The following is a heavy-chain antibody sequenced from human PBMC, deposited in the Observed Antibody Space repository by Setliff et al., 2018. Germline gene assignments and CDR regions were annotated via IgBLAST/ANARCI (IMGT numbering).Heavy chain of an antibody. CDR3: ARGRSLLWFGELSRPYYFDY. Sequence: GASVKVSCKASGGTFGSYAISWVRQAPGQGLEWMGGIIPIFGTANYAQKFQGRVTITTDESTSTAYMELSSLRSEDTAVYYCARGRSLLWFGELSRPYYFDYWGQGTLVTVSS. V-gene: IGHV1-69*05. CDR1: GGTFGSYA. D-gene: IGHD3-10*01. J-gene: IGHJ4*02. CDR2: IIPIFGTA.